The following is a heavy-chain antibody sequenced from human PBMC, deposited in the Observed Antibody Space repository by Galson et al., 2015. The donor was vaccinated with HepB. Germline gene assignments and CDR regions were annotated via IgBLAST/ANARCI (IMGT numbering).Heavy chain of an antibody. V-gene: IGHV1-8*01. J-gene: IGHJ4*02. CDR1: GYTFTSYD. Sequence: SVKVSCKASGYTFTSYDINWVRQATGQGLEWMGWMNPNSGNTGYAQKFQGRVTTTRNTSISTAYMELSSLRSEDTAVYYCARGLGSINYFDYWGQGTLVTVSS. D-gene: IGHD5-12*01. CDR3: ARGLGSINYFDY. CDR2: MNPNSGNT.